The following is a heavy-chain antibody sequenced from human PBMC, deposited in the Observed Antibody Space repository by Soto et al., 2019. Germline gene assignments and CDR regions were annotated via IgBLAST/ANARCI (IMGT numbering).Heavy chain of an antibody. V-gene: IGHV5-51*01. CDR2: IYPGNSDT. CDR1: GYIFSSYW. Sequence: PGESLKISCQGSGYIFSSYWIAWVRQMPGKGLESMGAIYPGNSDTRYSPSFQGQDTISADKSISTAYLQWSNLKASVSAMYYCARSPFLVFFFNDSATTEIYTLSLLDSLPIFPGESLKISCKGSGYGFTSYW. D-gene: IGHD5-18*01. J-gene: IGHJ2*01. CDR3: ARSPFLVFFFNDSATTEIYTLSLLDSLPIFPGESLKISCKGSGYGFTSYW.